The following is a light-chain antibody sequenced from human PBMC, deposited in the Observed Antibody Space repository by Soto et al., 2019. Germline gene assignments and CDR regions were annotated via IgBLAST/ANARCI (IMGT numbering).Light chain of an antibody. J-gene: IGLJ3*02. CDR1: SSDIGGYNY. V-gene: IGLV2-8*01. CDR2: EVT. Sequence: QSVLTQPPSASGSPGQSVTISCTGTSSDIGGYNYVSWYQQHPGKAPKLLICEVTKRPSGVPDRFSGSKSANTASLTVSGLQAEDEADYYCSSYAGSNNWVFGGGTKLTVL. CDR3: SSYAGSNNWV.